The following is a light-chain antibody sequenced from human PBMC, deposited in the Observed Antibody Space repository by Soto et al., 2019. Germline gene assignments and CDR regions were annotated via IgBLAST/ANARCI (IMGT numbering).Light chain of an antibody. Sequence: QSALTQPPSASRAPGQSVTISCTRTSSDVGGSGYVSWYQQHPGKAPKLIIHEVNKRPSGVPDRFSGSKSGNTASLTVSGLQPEDEADYYCSSHAGSDNLIFGGGTKLTVL. CDR1: SSDVGGSGY. J-gene: IGLJ2*01. CDR3: SSHAGSDNLI. CDR2: EVN. V-gene: IGLV2-8*02.